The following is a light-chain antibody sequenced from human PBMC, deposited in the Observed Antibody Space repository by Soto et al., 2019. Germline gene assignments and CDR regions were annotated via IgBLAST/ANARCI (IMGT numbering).Light chain of an antibody. CDR2: SNN. V-gene: IGLV1-44*01. CDR1: SSNIGSNT. CDR3: AAWDDSLNGDVV. Sequence: QPVLTQPPSASGTPGQRVTISCSGSSSNIGSNTVNWYQQLPGTAPKLLIYSNNQRPSGVPDRFSGSKSGTSASLAISGLQSEDEADYYYAAWDDSLNGDVVFGGGTKLTVL. J-gene: IGLJ2*01.